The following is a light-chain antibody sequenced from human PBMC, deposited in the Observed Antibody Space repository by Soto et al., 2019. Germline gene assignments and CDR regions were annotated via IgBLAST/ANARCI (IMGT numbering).Light chain of an antibody. J-gene: IGKJ4*01. CDR1: QSISSY. Sequence: EIVLTQSPATLSLSPGERATLSCRASQSISSYLAWYQQKPGQAPRLLIYDAPNRATGIPARFSGGGTGTDFTLTISSLEPEDFAVYYCQQRSNWPPTFGGGTKVEIK. CDR3: QQRSNWPPT. CDR2: DAP. V-gene: IGKV3-11*01.